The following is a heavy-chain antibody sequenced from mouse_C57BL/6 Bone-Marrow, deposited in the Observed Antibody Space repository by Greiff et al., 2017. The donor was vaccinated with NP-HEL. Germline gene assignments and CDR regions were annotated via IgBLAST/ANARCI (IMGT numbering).Heavy chain of an antibody. D-gene: IGHD1-1*01. Sequence: EVKLMESGGDLVKPGGSLKLSCAASGFTFSSYGMSWVRQTPDKRLEWVATISSGGSYTYYPDRVQGRFNISSDNAKNTLYLQMSSLKSEDTAMYYCARLITTKGDWYFDVWGTGTTVTCSS. CDR2: ISSGGSYT. CDR3: ARLITTKGDWYFDV. V-gene: IGHV5-6*01. J-gene: IGHJ1*03. CDR1: GFTFSSYG.